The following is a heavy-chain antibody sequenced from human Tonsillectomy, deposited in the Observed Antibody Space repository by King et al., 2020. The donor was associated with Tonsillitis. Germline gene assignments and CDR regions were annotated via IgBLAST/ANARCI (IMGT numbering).Heavy chain of an antibody. J-gene: IGHJ5*02. CDR3: ASGEGEGWFDP. Sequence: VQLVESGGGVVQPGRSLRLSCATSGFTFSSYAMYWVRQAPGKGLEWVALISYDGGNTYYADSVKGRFNIARDNSENTLFLEMNSLRHDDTAVYYCASGEGEGWFDPWGQGTLVTVSS. V-gene: IGHV3-30*04. CDR1: GFTFSSYA. CDR2: ISYDGGNT. D-gene: IGHD2-21*01.